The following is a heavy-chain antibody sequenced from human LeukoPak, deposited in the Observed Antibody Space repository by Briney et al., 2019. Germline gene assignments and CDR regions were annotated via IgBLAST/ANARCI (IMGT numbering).Heavy chain of an antibody. CDR1: GFSFAYHS. V-gene: IGHV3-30-3*01. D-gene: IGHD4-17*01. J-gene: IGHJ4*02. CDR3: AKENYGNQFFDY. Sequence: PGGSLRLSCAASGFSFAYHSMHWVRRAPGKGLEWITFISYDGTNTYYADSVKGRFTISRDNSKYTLYLQMNSLRIDVTAVYYCAKENYGNQFFDYWGQGTLVTVSS. CDR2: ISYDGTNT.